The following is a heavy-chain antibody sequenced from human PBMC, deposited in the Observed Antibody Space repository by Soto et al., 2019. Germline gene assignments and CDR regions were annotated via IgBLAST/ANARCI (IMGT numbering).Heavy chain of an antibody. V-gene: IGHV4-59*01. CDR1: GGSISSYS. D-gene: IGHD3-9*01. Sequence: PWETLSLTCTDSGGSISSYSWIWIRLPPGKGLQWIGYIYYSGRTSYNPSLKSRVTISVDTSKKQISPKLSSVTAADSAVYYCASGGWTYDILTGYYLWGQGTMVTVSS. CDR3: ASGGWTYDILTGYYL. J-gene: IGHJ3*01. CDR2: IYYSGRT.